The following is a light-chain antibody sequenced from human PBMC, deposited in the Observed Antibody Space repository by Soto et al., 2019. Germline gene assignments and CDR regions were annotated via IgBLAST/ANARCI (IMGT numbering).Light chain of an antibody. V-gene: IGKV4-1*01. CDR2: WAS. CDR1: QSVLYSSINKNY. Sequence: DIVMTQSPDSLAVSLGERATINCKSSQSVLYSSINKNYLAWYQQKPGQPPKLLIYWASTRESGVPDRFSGSGSGTDFTRTITSLQADDVAVYYCQQYYSTPPTFGQGTKVEIK. J-gene: IGKJ1*01. CDR3: QQYYSTPPT.